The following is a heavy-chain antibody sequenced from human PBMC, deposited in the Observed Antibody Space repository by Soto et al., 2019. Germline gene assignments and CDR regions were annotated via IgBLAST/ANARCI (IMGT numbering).Heavy chain of an antibody. CDR3: AKATATGGGAFDI. Sequence: GGSLRLSCVASGFTFSSYWMGWVRQAPGKGLEWVANIKQDGSDKYYVDSVKGRFTISRDNTKNSLYLQMNSLTAGDTAVYYCAKATATGGGAFDICGQGTMVTVSS. CDR1: GFTFSSYW. J-gene: IGHJ3*02. D-gene: IGHD2-8*02. V-gene: IGHV3-7*03. CDR2: IKQDGSDK.